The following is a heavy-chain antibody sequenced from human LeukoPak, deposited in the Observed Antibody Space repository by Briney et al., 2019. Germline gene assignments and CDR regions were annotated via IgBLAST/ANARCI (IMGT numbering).Heavy chain of an antibody. CDR3: ARGYQLPHYYYYGMDV. J-gene: IGHJ6*02. D-gene: IGHD2-2*01. Sequence: SVRVSCKASGGTFSSYAISWVRQAPGQGLEWMGRIIPIFGIANYAQKFQGRVTITADKSTSTAYMELSSLRSEDTAVYYCARGYQLPHYYYYGMDVWGQGTTVTVSS. CDR2: IIPIFGIA. CDR1: GGTFSSYA. V-gene: IGHV1-69*04.